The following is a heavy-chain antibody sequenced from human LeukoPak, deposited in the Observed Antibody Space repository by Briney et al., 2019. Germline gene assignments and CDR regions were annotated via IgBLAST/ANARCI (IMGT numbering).Heavy chain of an antibody. Sequence: SETLSLTCTVSGGSISSDSYHWAWIRQPPGKGLEWIGYMYYSGSTYYNPSLQSRVTISVDTSKNQFSLKLSSVTAADTAVYYCARPYYYDRRLDPWGQGTLVTVSS. CDR3: ARPYYYDRRLDP. CDR2: MYYSGST. J-gene: IGHJ5*02. D-gene: IGHD3-22*01. V-gene: IGHV4-30-4*08. CDR1: GGSISSDSYH.